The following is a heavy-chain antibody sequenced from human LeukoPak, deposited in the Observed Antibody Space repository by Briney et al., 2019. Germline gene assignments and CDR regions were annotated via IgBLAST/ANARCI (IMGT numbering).Heavy chain of an antibody. D-gene: IGHD3-22*01. CDR2: IIPIFGTA. CDR3: ATELNSSGYYYWIYFDY. J-gene: IGHJ4*02. CDR1: GGTFSSYA. Sequence: ASVKVPCKASGGTFSSYAISWVRQAPGQGLEWMGGIIPIFGTANYAQKFQGRVTITADESTSTAYMELSGLRSEDTAVYYCATELNSSGYYYWIYFDYWGQGTLVTVSS. V-gene: IGHV1-69*13.